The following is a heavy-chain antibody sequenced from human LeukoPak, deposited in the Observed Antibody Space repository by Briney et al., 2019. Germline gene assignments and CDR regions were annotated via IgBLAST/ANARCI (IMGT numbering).Heavy chain of an antibody. D-gene: IGHD1-26*01. V-gene: IGHV3-11*03. CDR3: ARSGGTYGWFDP. Sequence: GGPLTLLCAASGLIFSSYAMSWAPQAPGKGLEWVSCLSSGSSYTNYTHSVKGRFTISRDNAKRSMYLQMNSLTAEDTAVYYCARSGGTYGWFDPWGQGTLVTVSS. CDR1: GLIFSSYA. J-gene: IGHJ5*02. CDR2: LSSGSSYT.